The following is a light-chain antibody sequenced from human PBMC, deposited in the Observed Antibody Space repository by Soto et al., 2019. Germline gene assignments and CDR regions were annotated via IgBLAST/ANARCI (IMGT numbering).Light chain of an antibody. CDR3: QQYGNSPQT. Sequence: PGAPAALSCRASQTVNSDYLAWFQQRPGQAPRLLIFATSRRATDIPDRFSGSGSGTDFTLTISRLAPEDFAVYYCQQYGNSPQTFGQGTKVDIK. CDR2: ATS. J-gene: IGKJ1*01. CDR1: QTVNSDY. V-gene: IGKV3-20*01.